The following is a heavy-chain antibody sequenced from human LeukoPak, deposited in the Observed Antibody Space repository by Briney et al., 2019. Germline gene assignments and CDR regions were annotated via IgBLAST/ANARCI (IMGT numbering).Heavy chain of an antibody. D-gene: IGHD3-10*01. CDR3: AKDLETINPTMD. J-gene: IGHJ4*02. V-gene: IGHV3-23*01. CDR1: GFTFSSHA. Sequence: VGSLRLSCAASGFTFSSHAISWVRQAPGKGLEWVSSIGGSGKNTFYADAVKGRFTISRDNSKDTLYLQMNRLRAEDTAVYYCAKDLETINPTMDWGQGTLVTVSS. CDR2: IGGSGKNT.